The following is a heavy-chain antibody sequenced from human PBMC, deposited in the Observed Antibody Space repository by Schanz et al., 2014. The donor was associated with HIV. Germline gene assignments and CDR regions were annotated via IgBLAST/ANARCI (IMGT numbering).Heavy chain of an antibody. CDR2: IWNDGSNT. V-gene: IGHV3-33*01. CDR3: ARDRLHPGNGMDV. CDR1: GFTFSDYG. Sequence: VQLVESGGGVVQPGRSLRLSCAASGFTFSDYGMHWVRQAPGKGPEWVAVIWNDGSNTFYADSVKGRFTISRDNSKKTVFLQMNNLRAEDTAVYYCARDRLHPGNGMDVWGQGTTVTVSS. D-gene: IGHD4-4*01. J-gene: IGHJ6*02.